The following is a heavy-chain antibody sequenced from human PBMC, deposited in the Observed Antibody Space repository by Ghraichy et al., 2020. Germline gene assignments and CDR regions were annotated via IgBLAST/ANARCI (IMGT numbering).Heavy chain of an antibody. CDR3: ARDYGQWLVHYYYGMDV. V-gene: IGHV3-30-3*01. J-gene: IGHJ6*02. Sequence: GGSLRLSCAASGFTFSSYAMHWVRQAPGKGLEWVAVISYDGSNKYYADSVKGRFTISRDNSKNTLYLQMNSLRAEDTAVYYCARDYGQWLVHYYYGMDVWGQGTTVTVSS. D-gene: IGHD6-19*01. CDR2: ISYDGSNK. CDR1: GFTFSSYA.